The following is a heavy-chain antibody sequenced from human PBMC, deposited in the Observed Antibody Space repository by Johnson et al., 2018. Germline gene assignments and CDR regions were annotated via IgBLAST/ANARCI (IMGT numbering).Heavy chain of an antibody. CDR1: GFTFSSYA. V-gene: IGHV3-30-3*01. Sequence: QVQLVQSGGGVVQPGRSLRLSCAASGFTFSSYAMHWVRQAPGKGLEWVAVISYDGSNKYYADSVKGRFTISRDNSKNTLYLQMNSLRAEETAVYYWARPLKDTAMDYYYYYYMDVWGKGTTVTVSS. D-gene: IGHD5-18*01. CDR3: ARPLKDTAMDYYYYYYMDV. J-gene: IGHJ6*03. CDR2: ISYDGSNK.